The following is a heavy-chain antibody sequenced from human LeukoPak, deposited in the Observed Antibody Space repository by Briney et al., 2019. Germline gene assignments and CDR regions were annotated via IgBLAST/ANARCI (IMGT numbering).Heavy chain of an antibody. CDR1: GFTFNKYT. J-gene: IGHJ4*02. D-gene: IGHD1-26*01. Sequence: PGGSLRLSCAASGFTFNKYTMNWVRQAPGRGLEWVSAIYGTDGSTFYADSVRGRFTISRDDSKNMVYLHMNSLRVEDTAVYYCAKDIVGALDYWGQGTLVTVSS. V-gene: IGHV3-23*01. CDR2: IYGTDGST. CDR3: AKDIVGALDY.